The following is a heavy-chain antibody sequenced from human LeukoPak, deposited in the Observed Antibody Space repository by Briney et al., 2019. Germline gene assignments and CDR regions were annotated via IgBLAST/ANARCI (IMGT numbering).Heavy chain of an antibody. CDR2: IHHGGST. J-gene: IGHJ2*01. V-gene: IGHV4-38-2*01. D-gene: IGHD7-27*01. CDR1: GYSISSGYY. CDR3: ARPTNRAARHWYFDL. Sequence: SETLSLTCAVSGYSISSGYYWGWIRQPPGRGLEWIGSIHHGGSTYYNPSLKSRVTISLDTSKNEFSLKLDPVTAPAPAVYYRARPTNRAARHWYFDLWGRGTLVTVSS.